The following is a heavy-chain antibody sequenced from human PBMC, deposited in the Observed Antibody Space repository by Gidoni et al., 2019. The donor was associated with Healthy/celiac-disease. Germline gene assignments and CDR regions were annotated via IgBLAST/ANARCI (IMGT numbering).Heavy chain of an antibody. CDR3: ARGFRDKYCSSTSCYRPGFYYYYYGMDV. D-gene: IGHD2-2*02. V-gene: IGHV4-34*01. CDR2: INHSGST. J-gene: IGHJ6*02. CDR1: GGSFSGYY. Sequence: QVQLQQWGAGLLKPSETLSLTCAVYGGSFSGYYWSWLRQPPGQGLEWIGEINHSGSTNYTPSLKRRVTISGDTAKNQFSLKLSSVTAADTAVYYCARGFRDKYCSSTSCYRPGFYYYYYGMDVWGQGTTVTVSS.